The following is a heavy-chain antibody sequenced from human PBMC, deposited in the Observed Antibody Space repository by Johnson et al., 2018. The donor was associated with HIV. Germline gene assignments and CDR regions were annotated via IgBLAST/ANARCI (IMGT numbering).Heavy chain of an antibody. J-gene: IGHJ3*02. Sequence: VQLVESGGGLVKPGGSLRLSCAASGFTVSSNYMSWVRQAPGKGLEWVSVIYSGGSTYYADSVKGRFTISRDNSKNTLYLQMNSLRAEDTAVYYCAKDQIPAAASRAFDIWGQGTMVTVSS. D-gene: IGHD6-13*01. CDR1: GFTVSSNY. V-gene: IGHV3-66*01. CDR2: IYSGGST. CDR3: AKDQIPAAASRAFDI.